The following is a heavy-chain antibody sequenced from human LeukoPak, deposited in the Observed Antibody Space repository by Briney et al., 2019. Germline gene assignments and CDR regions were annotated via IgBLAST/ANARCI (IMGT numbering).Heavy chain of an antibody. D-gene: IGHD6-13*01. Sequence: GGSLRLSCAASGFTFSSYAMSWVRQAPGKGLEWVSAISGSGGSTYYADSVKGRFTISRDNSKNTLYLQMNSLRAEDTAVYYCARDRGAAAGPYYYYYGMDVWGQGTTVTVSS. V-gene: IGHV3-23*01. CDR2: ISGSGGST. J-gene: IGHJ6*02. CDR3: ARDRGAAAGPYYYYYGMDV. CDR1: GFTFSSYA.